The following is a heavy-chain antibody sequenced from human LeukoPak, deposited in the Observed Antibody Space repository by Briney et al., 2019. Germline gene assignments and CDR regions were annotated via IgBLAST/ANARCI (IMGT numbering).Heavy chain of an antibody. D-gene: IGHD3-3*01. CDR3: ARHLTIFGATTWFDP. CDR1: GGSTSSSSYY. Sequence: SETLSLTCTVSGGSTSSSSYYWGWIRQPPGKGLEWIGSIYYSGSTYYNPSLKSRVTISVDTSKNQFSLKLSSVTAADTAVYYCARHLTIFGATTWFDPWGQGTLVTVSS. V-gene: IGHV4-39*01. CDR2: IYYSGST. J-gene: IGHJ5*02.